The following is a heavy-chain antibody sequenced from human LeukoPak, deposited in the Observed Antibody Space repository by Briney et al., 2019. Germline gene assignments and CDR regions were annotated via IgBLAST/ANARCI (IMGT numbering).Heavy chain of an antibody. Sequence: PGGSLRLSCAASGFTFSSHSMNWVRQAPGKGLEWVSSISSSSSYIYYADSVKGRFTISRDNAKNSLYLQMNSLRAEDTAVYYCARDRDYYYDSSGYPDLPYFDYWGQGTLVTVSS. CDR2: ISSSSSYI. D-gene: IGHD3-22*01. J-gene: IGHJ4*02. V-gene: IGHV3-21*01. CDR3: ARDRDYYYDSSGYPDLPYFDY. CDR1: GFTFSSHS.